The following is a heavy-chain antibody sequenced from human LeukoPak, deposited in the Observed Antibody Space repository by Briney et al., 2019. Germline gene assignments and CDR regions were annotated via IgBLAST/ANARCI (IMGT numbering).Heavy chain of an antibody. V-gene: IGHV4-39*07. Sequence: SETLSLTCSVSSGSISSTSYYWGWIRQPPGKGLEWLGSIYYSGSTYYNPSLKSRVTISVDTSKNQFFLKLTSVTAADTAVYYCASDSSSWYGSSYWGQGTLVTVSS. CDR1: SGSISSTSYY. J-gene: IGHJ4*02. CDR2: IYYSGST. D-gene: IGHD6-13*01. CDR3: ASDSSSWYGSSY.